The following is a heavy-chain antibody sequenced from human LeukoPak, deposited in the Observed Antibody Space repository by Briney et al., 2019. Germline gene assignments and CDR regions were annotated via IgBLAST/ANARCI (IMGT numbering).Heavy chain of an antibody. D-gene: IGHD1-14*01. CDR2: MNPNSGNT. CDR3: ARGRDSDHKENWFDP. V-gene: IGHV1-8*01. CDR1: GYTFTTYD. Sequence: ASVKVSCKASGYTFTTYDINWVRQATGQGLEWMGWMNPNSGNTGYTQKFQGRVTMTRNTSISTAYMELSSLRSEDTAVYYCARGRDSDHKENWFDPWGQGTLVTVSS. J-gene: IGHJ5*02.